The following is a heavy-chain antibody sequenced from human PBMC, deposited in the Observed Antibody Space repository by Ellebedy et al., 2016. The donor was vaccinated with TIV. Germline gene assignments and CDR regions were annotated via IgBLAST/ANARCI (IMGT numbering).Heavy chain of an antibody. CDR1: GGSFSGYY. V-gene: IGHV4-34*01. D-gene: IGHD3-10*01. J-gene: IGHJ3*02. CDR2: INHSGST. Sequence: SETLSLXXAVYGGSFSGYYWSWIRQPPGKGLEWIGEINHSGSTNYNPSLKSRVTISVDTSKNQFTLKLSSVTAADTAVYYCATTPLWFGESSFDIWGQGTMVTVSS. CDR3: ATTPLWFGESSFDI.